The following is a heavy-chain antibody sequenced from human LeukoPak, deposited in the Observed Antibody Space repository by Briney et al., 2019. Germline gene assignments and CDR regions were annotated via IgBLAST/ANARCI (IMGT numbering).Heavy chain of an antibody. J-gene: IGHJ4*02. CDR1: GGSFSGYY. D-gene: IGHD5-12*01. V-gene: IGHV4-59*01. Sequence: SETLSLTCAVYGGSFSGYYWSWIRQPPGKGLEWIGYIYYSGSTNYNPSLKSRVTISVDTSKNQFSLKLSSVTAADTAVYYCARSLVADYWGQGTLVTVSS. CDR3: ARSLVADY. CDR2: IYYSGST.